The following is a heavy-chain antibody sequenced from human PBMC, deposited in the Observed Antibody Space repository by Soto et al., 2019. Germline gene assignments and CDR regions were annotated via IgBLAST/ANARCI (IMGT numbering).Heavy chain of an antibody. D-gene: IGHD2-15*01. CDR2: TNTDGSST. CDR1: GFTFSTYW. J-gene: IGHJ5*01. Sequence: HPGGSLRLSCAASGFTFSTYWMHWVRQAPGKGLVWVSRTNTDGSSTTYADSVEGRFTLSRDNSKTALFLQMNSLRAEDTAVYYCAGGLCSGGSCSFDYWGHGTLVTVSS. V-gene: IGHV3-74*01. CDR3: AGGLCSGGSCSFDY.